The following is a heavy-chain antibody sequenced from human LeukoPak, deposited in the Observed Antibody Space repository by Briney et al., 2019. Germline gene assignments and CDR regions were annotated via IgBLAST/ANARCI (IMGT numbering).Heavy chain of an antibody. D-gene: IGHD2-15*01. CDR1: GYTFTSYG. J-gene: IGHJ4*02. Sequence: ASVKVSCKASGYTFTSYGISWVRQAPGQGLEWMGWISAYNGNTNYAQKLQGRVTMTTDTSTSTAYMELRSLRSDDTAVYYCARDYNLLGYCSRGSCSTDYWGQGTLVTVSS. CDR2: ISAYNGNT. V-gene: IGHV1-18*01. CDR3: ARDYNLLGYCSRGSCSTDY.